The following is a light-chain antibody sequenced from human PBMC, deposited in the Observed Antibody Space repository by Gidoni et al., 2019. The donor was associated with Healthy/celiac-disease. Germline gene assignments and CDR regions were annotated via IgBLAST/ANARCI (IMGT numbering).Light chain of an antibody. CDR3: QSYDSSLSGSPHVV. J-gene: IGLJ2*01. V-gene: IGLV1-40*01. CDR2: GNS. Sequence: QSVLTQPPSVSGAAGQRGTISCTGSSSNIGACYDVHWYQQLPGTAPKLLIHGNSNRPSGVPDRFSGSKSGTSASLAITGLQAEDEADYYCQSYDSSLSGSPHVVFGGGTKLTVL. CDR1: SSNIGACYD.